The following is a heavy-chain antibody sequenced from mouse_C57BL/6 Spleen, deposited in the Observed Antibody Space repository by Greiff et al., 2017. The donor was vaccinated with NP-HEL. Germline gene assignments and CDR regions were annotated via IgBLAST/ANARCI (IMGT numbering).Heavy chain of an antibody. CDR2: IYPSDSET. CDR3: ARGDYGSSPGFAD. D-gene: IGHD1-1*01. Sequence: QVQLQQPGAELVRPGSSVKLSCKASGYTFTSYWMDWVKQRPGQGLEWIGNIYPSDSETHYNQKFKDKATLTVDKSSSTAYMQLSSLTSEDSADYYCARGDYGSSPGFADWGKGTLVTVSA. CDR1: GYTFTSYW. V-gene: IGHV1-61*01. J-gene: IGHJ3*01.